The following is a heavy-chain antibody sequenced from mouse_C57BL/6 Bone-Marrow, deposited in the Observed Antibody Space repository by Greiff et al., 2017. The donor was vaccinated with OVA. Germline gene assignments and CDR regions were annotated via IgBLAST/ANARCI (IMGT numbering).Heavy chain of an antibody. J-gene: IGHJ2*01. D-gene: IGHD1-1*01. CDR2: INPGSGGT. Sequence: QVQLQQSGAELVRPGTSVKVSCKASGYAFTNYLIEWVKQRPGQGLEWIGVINPGSGGTNYNEQFKGKATLTADKSSSTAYMQLSSLTSEDSAVYFCARKGDYGSSPLDYWGQGTTLTVSS. CDR3: ARKGDYGSSPLDY. V-gene: IGHV1-54*01. CDR1: GYAFTNYL.